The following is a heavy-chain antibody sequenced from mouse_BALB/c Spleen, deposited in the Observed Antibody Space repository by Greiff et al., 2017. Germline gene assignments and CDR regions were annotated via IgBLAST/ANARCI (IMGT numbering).Heavy chain of an antibody. CDR2: ISSGGSYT. J-gene: IGHJ2*01. CDR1: GFTFSSYG. Sequence: EVMLVESGGDLVKPGGSLKLSCAASGFTFSSYGMSWVRQTPDKRLEWVATISSGGSYTYYPDSVKGRFTISRDNAKNTLYLQMSSLKSEDTAMYYCARRDAGVTTYFDYWGQGTTLTVSS. D-gene: IGHD2-1*01. CDR3: ARRDAGVTTYFDY. V-gene: IGHV5-6*02.